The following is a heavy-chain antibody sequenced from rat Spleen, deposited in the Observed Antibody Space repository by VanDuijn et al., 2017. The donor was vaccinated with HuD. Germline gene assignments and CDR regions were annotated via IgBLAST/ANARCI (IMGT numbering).Heavy chain of an antibody. V-gene: IGHV5-25*01. D-gene: IGHD1-12*02. CDR2: ISTGGGNT. CDR3: ATDGYYDGTYYSVYAMDA. J-gene: IGHJ4*01. CDR1: GFTFSDFY. Sequence: EVQLVESGGGVVQPGRSLKLSCATSGFTFSDFYMAWVRQAPTQGLEWVASISTGGGNTYYRDSVKGRFTISRDNAKSTLYLQLDSLRSEDTATYYCATDGYYDGTYYSVYAMDAWGQGASVTVSS.